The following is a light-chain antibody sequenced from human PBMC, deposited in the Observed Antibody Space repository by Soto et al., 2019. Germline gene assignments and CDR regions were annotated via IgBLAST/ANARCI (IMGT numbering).Light chain of an antibody. V-gene: IGKV3-20*01. CDR1: QNISNY. J-gene: IGKJ2*01. Sequence: IVLTQSPATLSLSPGKRATLSCRASQNISNYLIWYQQKPGQAPRLLIYDVSNRATGIPARSSGSGSGTDFTLTIPRLEPEDFAVYYCQQYGSSPYTFGQGTKVDIK. CDR3: QQYGSSPYT. CDR2: DVS.